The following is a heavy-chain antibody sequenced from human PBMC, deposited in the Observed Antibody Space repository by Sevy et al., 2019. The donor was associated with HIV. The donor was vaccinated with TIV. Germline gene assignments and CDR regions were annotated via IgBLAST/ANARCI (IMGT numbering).Heavy chain of an antibody. V-gene: IGHV3-23*01. CDR3: AKDSGISAQIVVALRY. J-gene: IGHJ4*02. CDR2: ISGHGGST. D-gene: IGHD3-22*01. Sequence: GGSLRLSCADSGVTFSSYAMSWVRQAPGKGLEWVSTISGHGGSTYYAGAVKGWFTISRDNSKKMVYLQMNSLRAEDTAVYYCAKDSGISAQIVVALRYWGQGTQVTVSS. CDR1: GVTFSSYA.